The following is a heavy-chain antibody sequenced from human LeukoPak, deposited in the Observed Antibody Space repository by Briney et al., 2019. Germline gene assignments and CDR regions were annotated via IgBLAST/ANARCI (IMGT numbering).Heavy chain of an antibody. J-gene: IGHJ5*02. D-gene: IGHD3-10*01. CDR1: GGSISTYC. CDR2: ICTSGST. Sequence: SETLSLTCTVSGGSISTYCWSWIRQPAGKGLEWIGHICTSGSTNYNPSLKSRVTISVDTSKNQLSLKLSSVTAADTAVYYCARESNYHGSGTGWFDPWGQGTLVTVSS. V-gene: IGHV4-4*07. CDR3: ARESNYHGSGTGWFDP.